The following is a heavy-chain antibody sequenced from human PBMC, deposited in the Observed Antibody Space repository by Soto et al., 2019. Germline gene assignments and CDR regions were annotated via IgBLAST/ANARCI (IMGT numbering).Heavy chain of an antibody. V-gene: IGHV2-5*02. D-gene: IGHD3-10*01. J-gene: IGHJ4*02. Sequence: SGPTLVNPTQTLTLTCTFSGFSLSTSGVGVGWIRQPPGKAMEWLALIYWDDDKRYSPSLKSRLTITKDTSKNQVVLTMTNMDPMDTATYYCARPYYYGSGSQSIYFDYWGQGTLVTVSS. CDR1: GFSLSTSGVG. CDR3: ARPYYYGSGSQSIYFDY. CDR2: IYWDDDK.